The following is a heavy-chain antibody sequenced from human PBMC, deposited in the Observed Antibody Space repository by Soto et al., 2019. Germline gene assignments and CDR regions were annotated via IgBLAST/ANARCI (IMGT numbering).Heavy chain of an antibody. CDR2: ISCNGRSK. D-gene: IGHD3-9*01. V-gene: IGHV3-9*01. J-gene: IGHJ6*03. CDR1: GFTFDDYA. Sequence: EVQLAESGGALVQPGRSLRLSCAASGFTFDDYAMHWVRQAPGKGLEWVSGISCNGRSKAYAASIEGRFTISRDSASNSLYLQMDRLRSEDTAFYYCAKDGVPLGYFYYLDVGGKGTTVTVSS. CDR3: AKDGVPLGYFYYLDV.